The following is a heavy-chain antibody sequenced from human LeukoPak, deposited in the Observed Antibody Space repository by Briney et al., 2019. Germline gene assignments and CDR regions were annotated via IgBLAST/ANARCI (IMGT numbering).Heavy chain of an antibody. CDR1: GGSITGFF. CDR3: ARVATPDVSSPLDF. Sequence: NPSETLSLTCAVSGGSITGFFWTWIRQPAGEGLQYIGRIFSGGGANYNPSLQSRVAMSVDTSQNLFSLKLTSVTAADTAVYFCARVATPDVSSPLDFWGQGILVTVSS. V-gene: IGHV4-4*07. J-gene: IGHJ4*02. D-gene: IGHD6-19*01. CDR2: IFSGGGA.